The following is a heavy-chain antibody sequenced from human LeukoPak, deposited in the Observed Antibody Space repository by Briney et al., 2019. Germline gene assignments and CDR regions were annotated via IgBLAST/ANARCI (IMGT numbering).Heavy chain of an antibody. CDR1: GFTFGDYA. Sequence: GGSLRLSCAASGFTFGDYAMHWVRQAPGKGLEWVSLISGDGGSTYYADSVKGRFTISRDNSKNSLYLQMNSLRTEDTALYYCAKSGPEQLVLDYWGQGTLVTVSS. J-gene: IGHJ4*02. CDR2: ISGDGGST. V-gene: IGHV3-43*02. CDR3: AKSGPEQLVLDY. D-gene: IGHD6-13*01.